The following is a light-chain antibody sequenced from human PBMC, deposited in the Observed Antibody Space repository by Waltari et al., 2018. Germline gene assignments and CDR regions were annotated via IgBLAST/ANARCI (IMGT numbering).Light chain of an antibody. V-gene: IGKV3-20*01. CDR1: QSVSRT. J-gene: IGKJ1*01. Sequence: EIVLTQSPGTLSLSPGERATLSCRASQSVSRTLAWYQQKPAQAPTLLIYDAATRATGIPDWFSGSGSGTGFSLTISRLEPEDCAVYYCQKYGTLPATFGQGTKVEIK. CDR2: DAA. CDR3: QKYGTLPAT.